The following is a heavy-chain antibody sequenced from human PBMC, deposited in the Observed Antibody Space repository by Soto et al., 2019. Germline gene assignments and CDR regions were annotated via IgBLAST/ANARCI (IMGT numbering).Heavy chain of an antibody. J-gene: IGHJ6*02. Sequence: QRQLQQSGSRLVKPSQTLSLTCAVSGGSITSGGYSWSWFRQPPGKGLEWVGYIYHTGSTYYNPSPQSRVTIAADTSKNQLSLTLTSVTAADTAVYYCATDHFDFWSGYNVWGQGTTVTVSS. D-gene: IGHD3-3*01. CDR2: IYHTGST. CDR1: GGSITSGGYS. CDR3: ATDHFDFWSGYNV. V-gene: IGHV4-30-2*01.